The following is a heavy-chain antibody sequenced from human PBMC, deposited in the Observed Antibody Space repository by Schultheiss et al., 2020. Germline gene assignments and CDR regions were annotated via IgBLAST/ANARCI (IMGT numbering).Heavy chain of an antibody. Sequence: GGSLRLSCAASGFTFSSYGMHWVRQAQGKGLEWVAVISYDGSNKYYADSVKGRFTISRDNSMNTLYLQMNSLRAEDTAVYYCAKVHSSGWSNFDYWGQGTLVTVSS. CDR3: AKVHSSGWSNFDY. J-gene: IGHJ4*02. V-gene: IGHV3-30*18. CDR2: ISYDGSNK. CDR1: GFTFSSYG. D-gene: IGHD6-19*01.